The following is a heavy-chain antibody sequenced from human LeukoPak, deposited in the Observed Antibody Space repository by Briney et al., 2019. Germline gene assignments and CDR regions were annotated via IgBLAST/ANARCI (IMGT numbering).Heavy chain of an antibody. V-gene: IGHV3-48*01. CDR1: GFTFSSYS. CDR3: ASGSGSYRTPYYYMDV. J-gene: IGHJ6*03. D-gene: IGHD3-10*01. Sequence: PGGSLRLSCAASGFTFSSYSMNWVRQAPGKGLEWVSYISSSSSTIYYADSVKGRFTISRDNAKNSLYLQMNSLRAEDTAVFYSASGSGSYRTPYYYMDVWGTGTTVTVSS. CDR2: ISSSSSTI.